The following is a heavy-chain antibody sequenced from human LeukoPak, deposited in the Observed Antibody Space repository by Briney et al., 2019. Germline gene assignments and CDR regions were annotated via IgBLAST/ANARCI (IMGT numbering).Heavy chain of an antibody. D-gene: IGHD2-15*01. CDR1: GGSISSYY. V-gene: IGHV4-59*01. Sequence: KPSETLCLTCTVSGGSISSYYWSWVRQPPGKGLEWIGYIYYSGSTNYNPSLKSRVTISVDTSKNQFSLKLSSVTAADTAVYYCAREGYCSGGSCYPGAVDYWGQGTLVTVSS. CDR3: AREGYCSGGSCYPGAVDY. J-gene: IGHJ4*02. CDR2: IYYSGST.